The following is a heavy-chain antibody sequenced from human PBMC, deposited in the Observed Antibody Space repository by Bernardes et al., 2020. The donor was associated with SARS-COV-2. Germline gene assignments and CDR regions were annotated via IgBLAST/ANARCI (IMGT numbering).Heavy chain of an antibody. J-gene: IGHJ4*02. D-gene: IGHD2-21*02. CDR3: VRFVCSDCYEDY. Sequence: GGSLRLSCAASGFSFRSYWMNWVRQAPGKGLEWVANIKEDGSEKYYLDSVKGRFTISRDNAKTSLYLQMNSLRGEDTAVYFCVRFVCSDCYEDYWGQGTLVTVSS. V-gene: IGHV3-7*01. CDR1: GFSFRSYW. CDR2: IKEDGSEK.